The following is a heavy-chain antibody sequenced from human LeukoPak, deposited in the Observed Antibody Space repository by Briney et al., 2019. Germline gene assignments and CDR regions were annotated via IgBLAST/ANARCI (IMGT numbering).Heavy chain of an antibody. Sequence: GGSLRLSCAASGFTFSSYAMSWVRQAPGKGLKWVSAISGSGGSTYYADSVEGRFTISRDNSKNTLYLQMNSLRAEDTAVYYCARDRGTCVDYWGQGTLVTVSS. J-gene: IGHJ4*02. CDR2: ISGSGGST. V-gene: IGHV3-23*01. D-gene: IGHD3-10*01. CDR1: GFTFSSYA. CDR3: ARDRGTCVDY.